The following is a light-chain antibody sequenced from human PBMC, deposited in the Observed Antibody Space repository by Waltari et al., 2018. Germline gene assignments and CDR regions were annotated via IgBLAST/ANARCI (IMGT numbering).Light chain of an antibody. Sequence: QSALTQPRSVSGSPGQSVTLPCTGTSSDVGSYNYVCWYQQHPGKAPRLMIYDVNKRPSGVPDRFSGSKSGNTASLTISGLQAEDEADYYCCAYAGSAIFGGGTELTVL. V-gene: IGLV2-11*01. CDR1: SSDVGSYNY. J-gene: IGLJ2*01. CDR2: DVN. CDR3: CAYAGSAI.